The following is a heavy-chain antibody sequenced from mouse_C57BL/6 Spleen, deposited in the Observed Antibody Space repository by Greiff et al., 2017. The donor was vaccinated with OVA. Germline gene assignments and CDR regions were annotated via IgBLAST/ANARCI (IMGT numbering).Heavy chain of an antibody. CDR1: GFNIKNTY. CDR2: IDPANGNT. J-gene: IGHJ3*01. V-gene: IGHV14-3*01. CDR3: ASPYYYGSEAWFAY. Sequence: VQLQQSVAELVRPGASVKLSCTASGFNIKNTYMHWVKQRHEQGLEWIGRIDPANGNTKYAPKFQGKATITADTSSNTAYLQLSSLTSEDTAIYYCASPYYYGSEAWFAYWGQGTLVTVSA. D-gene: IGHD1-1*01.